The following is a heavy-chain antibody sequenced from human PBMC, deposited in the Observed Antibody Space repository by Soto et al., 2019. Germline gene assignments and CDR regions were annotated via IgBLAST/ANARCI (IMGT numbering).Heavy chain of an antibody. D-gene: IGHD2-8*01. CDR1: GFTFSGYS. V-gene: IGHV3-21*01. CDR2: ISGRSIYI. Sequence: EVQLVESGGGLVKPGGSLRLSCVASGFTFSGYSINWVRHAPGKGLEWVSYISGRSIYIYYADSVKGRFTISRDNAKSAVYLQMNSLRAEDTAVYYCARGLRNGFNVWGQGTTVSVSS. CDR3: ARGLRNGFNV. J-gene: IGHJ6*02.